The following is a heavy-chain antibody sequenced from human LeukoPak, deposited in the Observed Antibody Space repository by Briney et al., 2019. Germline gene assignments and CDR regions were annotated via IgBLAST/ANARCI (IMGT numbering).Heavy chain of an antibody. CDR2: ISSRGSTI. CDR3: AREGHSSSYYFDY. V-gene: IGHV3-11*04. Sequence: PGGSLRLSCAASGFTFSDYYMSWIRQAPGKGLEWVSYISSRGSTIYYADSVKGRFTISRDNAKNSLYLQMNSLRAEDTAVYYCAREGHSSSYYFDYWGQGTLVTVSS. J-gene: IGHJ4*02. CDR1: GFTFSDYY. D-gene: IGHD6-6*01.